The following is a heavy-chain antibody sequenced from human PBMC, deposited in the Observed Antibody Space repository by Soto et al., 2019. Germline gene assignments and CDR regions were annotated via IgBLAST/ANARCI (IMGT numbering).Heavy chain of an antibody. D-gene: IGHD2-2*02. CDR3: ARVGVNNCSSTSCYSMDY. J-gene: IGHJ4*02. Sequence: ASVKVSCKASGYTFTGYYMHWVRQAPGQGLEWMGWINPNSGGTNYAQKFQGWVTMTRDTSISTAYMELSRLRSDDTAVYYCARVGVNNCSSTSCYSMDYWGQGTLVTVSS. V-gene: IGHV1-2*04. CDR1: GYTFTGYY. CDR2: INPNSGGT.